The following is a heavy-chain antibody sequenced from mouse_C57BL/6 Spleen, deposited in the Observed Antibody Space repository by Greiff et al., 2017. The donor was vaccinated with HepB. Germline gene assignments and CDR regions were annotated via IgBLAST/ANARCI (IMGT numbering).Heavy chain of an antibody. V-gene: IGHV1-52*01. CDR3: ASPRRGSSPYAMDY. CDR2: IDTSDSET. CDR1: GYTFTSYW. D-gene: IGHD1-1*01. J-gene: IGHJ4*01. Sequence: QVQLQQPGAELVRPGSSVKLSCKASGYTFTSYWMHWVKQRPIQGLEWIGNIDTSDSETHYNQKFKDKATLTVDKSSSTAYMQLSSLTSEDSAVYYCASPRRGSSPYAMDYWGQGTSVTVSS.